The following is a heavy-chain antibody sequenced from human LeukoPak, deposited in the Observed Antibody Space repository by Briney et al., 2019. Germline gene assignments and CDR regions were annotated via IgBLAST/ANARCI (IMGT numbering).Heavy chain of an antibody. D-gene: IGHD3-10*01. CDR3: ARHSPGGASYYFDY. J-gene: IGHJ4*02. CDR2: LHYSGST. Sequence: SETLSLTCTVSGGSVSSSGHYWGWIRQPPGKELEWIGSLHYSGSTYHNPSLKSRITISADTSKNQFSLRLSSVTAADSAVYYCARHSPGGASYYFDYWGQGTPVTVSS. V-gene: IGHV4-39*01. CDR1: GGSVSSSGHY.